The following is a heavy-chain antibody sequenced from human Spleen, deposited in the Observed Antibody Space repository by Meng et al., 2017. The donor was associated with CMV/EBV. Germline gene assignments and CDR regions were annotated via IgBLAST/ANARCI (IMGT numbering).Heavy chain of an antibody. D-gene: IGHD3-10*01. CDR3: ANEANYYNSGGDYFDY. Sequence: SVKVSCKASGGTLSSYTITWVRHAPGQGLEWMGRIIPIVGRVDYAQKFQGRVTITADKSTSTVYVEVSGLRSEDTAVYYCANEANYYNSGGDYFDYWGQGTRVIVSS. V-gene: IGHV1-69*02. CDR2: IIPIVGRV. J-gene: IGHJ4*02. CDR1: GGTLSSYT.